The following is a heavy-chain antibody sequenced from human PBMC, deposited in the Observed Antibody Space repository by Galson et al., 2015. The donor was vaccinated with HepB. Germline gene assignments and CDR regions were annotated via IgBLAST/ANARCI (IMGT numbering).Heavy chain of an antibody. CDR2: ISSSSSYI. D-gene: IGHD6-19*01. Sequence: SLRLSCAASGFTLGSYSMNWVRQAPGKGLEWVSSISSSSSYIYYADSVRGRFTISGDNAKNSLYLQMNSLRAEDTAVYYCAQGSDRMQWLVLTRLGYWGEGTLVTVSS. CDR1: GFTLGSYS. J-gene: IGHJ4*02. CDR3: AQGSDRMQWLVLTRLGY. V-gene: IGHV3-21*01.